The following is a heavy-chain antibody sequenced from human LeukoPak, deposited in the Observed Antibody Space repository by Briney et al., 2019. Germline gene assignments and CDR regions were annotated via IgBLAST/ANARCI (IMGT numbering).Heavy chain of an antibody. CDR1: GGSFSGYY. D-gene: IGHD6-6*01. Sequence: SETLSLTCAVYGGSFSGYYWSWIRQPPGKGLEWIGEINHSGSTNYNPSLKSRLAISVDTSKNQFSLKLNSVTAADTAVYYCARGQEYSSSSAGFDYWRQGTLVTVSS. CDR3: ARGQEYSSSSAGFDY. V-gene: IGHV4-34*01. CDR2: INHSGST. J-gene: IGHJ4*02.